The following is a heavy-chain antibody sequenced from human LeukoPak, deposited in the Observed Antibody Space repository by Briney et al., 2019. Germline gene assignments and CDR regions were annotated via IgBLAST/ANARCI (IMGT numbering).Heavy chain of an antibody. CDR3: SRFRWGHNWFDP. Sequence: PSETLSLTCTVSGDSINSYYWNWIRQPPGRGLEWSGYISYSGSTNFNPPLKSRVTLSLDTPNSQFSLKLSSVTAADTAVYYCSRFRWGHNWFDPWGQGTLVTVSS. J-gene: IGHJ5*02. CDR1: GDSINSYY. D-gene: IGHD3-16*01. V-gene: IGHV4-59*01. CDR2: ISYSGST.